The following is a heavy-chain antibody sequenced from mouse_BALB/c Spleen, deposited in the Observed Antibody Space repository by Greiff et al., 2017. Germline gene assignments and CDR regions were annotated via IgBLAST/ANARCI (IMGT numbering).Heavy chain of an antibody. J-gene: IGHJ2*01. V-gene: IGHV14-3*02. Sequence: VQLQQSGAELVKPGASVKLSCTASGFNFTDSYMHWVKQRPEQGLEWIGRIDPANGNTKYDPKFQGKATITADTSSNTAYLQLSSLTSEDTAVYYCAGGEGGYWGQGTTLTVSS. CDR3: AGGEGGY. CDR1: GFNFTDSY. CDR2: IDPANGNT.